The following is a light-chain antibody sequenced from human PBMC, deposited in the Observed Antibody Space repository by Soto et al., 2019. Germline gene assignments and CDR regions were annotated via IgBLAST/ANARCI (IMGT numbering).Light chain of an antibody. CDR2: EVT. J-gene: IGLJ1*01. V-gene: IGLV2-14*01. Sequence: QSALTQPASVSGSPGQSITISCTGTSTDIGAYNYVSWYQQHPGKAPKLLIYEVTNRPSGVSNRFSGSKSGNTASLTISGLQAEDEANYYCSSYTTLSNRVFGTGTKSPS. CDR1: STDIGAYNY. CDR3: SSYTTLSNRV.